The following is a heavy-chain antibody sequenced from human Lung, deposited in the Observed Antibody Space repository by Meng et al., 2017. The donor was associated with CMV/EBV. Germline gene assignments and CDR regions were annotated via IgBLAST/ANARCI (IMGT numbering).Heavy chain of an antibody. CDR2: ISGNGGSP. CDR3: ARVIRRDQPYAYCSSTRCKPLDY. Sequence: GGSLRLSCAASKSTFSNYAMSWVRQAPGKGLEWVSVISGNGGSPYYADSVTGRFTISRDNSKNELYLQMNNLRAEDTALYYCARVIRRDQPYAYCSSTRCKPLDYWGQGTRVTVSS. V-gene: IGHV3-23*01. D-gene: IGHD2-2*01. CDR1: KSTFSNYA. J-gene: IGHJ4*02.